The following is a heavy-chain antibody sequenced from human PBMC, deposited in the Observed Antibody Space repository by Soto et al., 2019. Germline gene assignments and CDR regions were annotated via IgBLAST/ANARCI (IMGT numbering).Heavy chain of an antibody. J-gene: IGHJ4*02. CDR3: SREEGDRSGWIGY. D-gene: IGHD6-19*01. Sequence: QVQLQQSGPGLVKPSQTLSLTCAISGDSVSSNSAAWNWIRQSPSRGLELLGRTYYRSKWYNDYEVSGKSRITINTDTSKNPFSLQLNLVTPEDTAVYYCSREEGDRSGWIGYWGQGTLVTVSS. V-gene: IGHV6-1*01. CDR2: TYYRSKWYN. CDR1: GDSVSSNSAA.